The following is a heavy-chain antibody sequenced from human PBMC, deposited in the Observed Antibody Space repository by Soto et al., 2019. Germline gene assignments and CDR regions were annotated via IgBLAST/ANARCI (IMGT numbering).Heavy chain of an antibody. CDR2: INPNSGDT. D-gene: IGHD4-4*01. CDR3: AKGRQWTTIQGDYYYMDV. V-gene: IGHV1-2*02. J-gene: IGHJ6*03. Sequence: ASVKVSCKASGYTFTSYDINWVRQAPGQGLEWMGWINPNSGDTNYAQKFQGRVTMTRDTSISTAYMELSRLRSDDTAVYYCAKGRQWTTIQGDYYYMDVWGKETTVTVSS. CDR1: GYTFTSYD.